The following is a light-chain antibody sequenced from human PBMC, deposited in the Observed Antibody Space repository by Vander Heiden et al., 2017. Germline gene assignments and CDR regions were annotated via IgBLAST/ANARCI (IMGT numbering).Light chain of an antibody. V-gene: IGLV3-21*02. CDR3: QVWDSNSDHLVV. Sequence: SYVLTQAPSVSVAPGQTARITCVGKSIEDIRVHWYQQKPGQAAVLVVYDDTDRPSGIPDRFSGSNSGNTATLTITRVEAGDEADFYCQVWDSNSDHLVVFGGGTKLTVL. CDR2: DDT. CDR1: SIEDIR. J-gene: IGLJ2*01.